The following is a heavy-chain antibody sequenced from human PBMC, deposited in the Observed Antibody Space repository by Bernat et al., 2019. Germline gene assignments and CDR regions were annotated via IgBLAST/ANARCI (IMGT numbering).Heavy chain of an antibody. Sequence: EVQLVESGGGSVQPGGSLRLSCAASGFTFSSFWMHWVRQAPGKGLMWVSRINSDGGTTTYADSVKGRFTISRDNTKNTVYLQMNSLRAEDTAVYYCARAPSSYCSSNSCYGGYYMDVWGKGTTVTVSS. CDR2: INSDGGTT. CDR3: ARAPSSYCSSNSCYGGYYMDV. CDR1: GFTFSSFW. J-gene: IGHJ6*03. V-gene: IGHV3-74*03. D-gene: IGHD2-2*01.